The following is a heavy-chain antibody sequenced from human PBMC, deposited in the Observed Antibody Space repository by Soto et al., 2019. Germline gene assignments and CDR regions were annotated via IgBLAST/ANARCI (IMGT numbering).Heavy chain of an antibody. J-gene: IGHJ4*02. V-gene: IGHV4-61*01. CDR1: GDSLSSGSHY. Sequence: PSETLSLTCNVSGDSLSSGSHYWSWIRQPPGKGLEWIGYVFFTGTTKYNPSLKSRVTISVDTSKNQFSLKLSSVSAADTAVYYCARTLYALFDYWGQGALVTVSS. CDR3: ARTLYALFDY. CDR2: VFFTGTT. D-gene: IGHD3-16*01.